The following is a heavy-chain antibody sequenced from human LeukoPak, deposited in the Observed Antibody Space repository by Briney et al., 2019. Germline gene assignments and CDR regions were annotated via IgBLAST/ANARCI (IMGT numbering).Heavy chain of an antibody. Sequence: PGGSLRLSCAASGFTVSSNYMSWGRQAPGKGLEWVSVIYSGGSTYYADSVKGRFTISRDNSKNTLYLQMNSLRAEDTSVYYCARASGDSDYFDYWGQGTLVTVSS. D-gene: IGHD3-10*01. CDR2: IYSGGST. CDR1: GFTVSSNY. J-gene: IGHJ4*02. CDR3: ARASGDSDYFDY. V-gene: IGHV3-53*01.